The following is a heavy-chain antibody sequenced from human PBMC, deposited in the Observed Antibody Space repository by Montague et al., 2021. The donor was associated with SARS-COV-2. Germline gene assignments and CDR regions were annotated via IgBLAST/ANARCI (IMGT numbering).Heavy chain of an antibody. D-gene: IGHD2-15*01. CDR2: TYYRSEWYF. V-gene: IGHV6-1*01. CDR3: ARAERGSCGDGNCYQYFFNY. Sequence: CAISGDSVSTNSGTWNWVRLSPSRGLEWLGRTYYRSEWYFDYSVSVKSRISINPDTSKNQFSLQLNSVTPEDTAVYYCARAERGSCGDGNCYQYFFNYWGQGTLVTVSS. CDR1: GDSVSTNSGT. J-gene: IGHJ4*02.